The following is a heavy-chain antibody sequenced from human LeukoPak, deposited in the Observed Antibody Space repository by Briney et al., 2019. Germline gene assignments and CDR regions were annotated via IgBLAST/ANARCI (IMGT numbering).Heavy chain of an antibody. J-gene: IGHJ4*02. CDR2: INTDGSST. D-gene: IGHD6-19*01. V-gene: IGHV3-74*01. Sequence: GGSLRLSCAASGFTFSSYWMHWVRQAPGKGLVWVSRINTDGSSTSYADSVKGRFTIPRDNAKNTLYLQMNSLRAEDTAVYYCARDLDSSGPPPLYWGQGTLVTVSS. CDR1: GFTFSSYW. CDR3: ARDLDSSGPPPLY.